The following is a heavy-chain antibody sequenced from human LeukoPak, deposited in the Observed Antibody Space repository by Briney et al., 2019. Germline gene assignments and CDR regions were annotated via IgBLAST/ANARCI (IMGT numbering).Heavy chain of an antibody. Sequence: GGSLRLSCAASGFTFSDYWIHWVRQAPEKGLVWVSRINPDGSITNYADSVKGRFSISRDNAKNTLYLQMSSLRAEDTAVYYCARDRGPRTGFMVREAYDYWGQGTLVTVSS. CDR2: INPDGSIT. CDR3: ARDRGPRTGFMVREAYDY. D-gene: IGHD3-10*01. CDR1: GFTFSDYW. J-gene: IGHJ4*02. V-gene: IGHV3-74*01.